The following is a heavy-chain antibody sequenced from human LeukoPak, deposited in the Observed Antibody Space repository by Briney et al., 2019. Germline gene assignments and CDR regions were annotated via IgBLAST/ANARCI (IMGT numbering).Heavy chain of an antibody. V-gene: IGHV1-18*01. CDR1: GYTFTSYG. CDR3: ARITYYDFWSGSYYYMDV. D-gene: IGHD3-3*01. Sequence: ASVTVSCKASGYTFTSYGISWVRQAPGQGLEGMGWISAYNGNTNYAQKLQGRVTITTDTSTSTAYMELRSLRSDDTAVYYCARITYYDFWSGSYYYMDVWGKGTTVTVSS. J-gene: IGHJ6*03. CDR2: ISAYNGNT.